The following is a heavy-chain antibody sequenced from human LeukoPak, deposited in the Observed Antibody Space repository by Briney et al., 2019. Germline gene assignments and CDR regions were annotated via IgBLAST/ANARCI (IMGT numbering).Heavy chain of an antibody. D-gene: IGHD2-2*01. CDR1: GFTFSAYS. V-gene: IGHV3-21*01. Sequence: GGSLRLSCAASGFTFSAYSINWVRQAPGRGLEWVSSISSSGTYIYYADSVKGRFTISRDNAKNSLSLQMNSLGAEDTALYYCARGRGCSSLSCYPDYWGQGTLVTVSS. CDR3: ARGRGCSSLSCYPDY. J-gene: IGHJ4*02. CDR2: ISSSGTYI.